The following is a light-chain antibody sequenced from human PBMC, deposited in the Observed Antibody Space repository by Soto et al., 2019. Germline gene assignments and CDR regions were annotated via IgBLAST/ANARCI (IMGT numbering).Light chain of an antibody. CDR3: QQYGSSPPYT. J-gene: IGKJ2*01. Sequence: EIVLTKSPGTLSLSPGEGATLSCRASQSVSSNYLAWYQQKPGQAPRLLIFGASNRASDIPDRFSGSGSGTDFTLTISRLEPEDFAVYYCQQYGSSPPYTFGQGTKLEIK. CDR2: GAS. V-gene: IGKV3-20*01. CDR1: QSVSSNY.